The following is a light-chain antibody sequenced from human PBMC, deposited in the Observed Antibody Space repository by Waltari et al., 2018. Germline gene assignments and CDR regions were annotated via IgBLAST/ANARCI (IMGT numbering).Light chain of an antibody. CDR3: VLYMGSGISV. V-gene: IGLV8-61*01. CDR2: STN. CDR1: CGSGATSSQ. Sequence: QTVVTQEPSFAVSPGAQVKLTCSLHCGSGATSSQHSWSQQTPGQAPRTLIYSTNTRSSGVPDRFSGSILGNKAALTITGAQADDESDYYCVLYMGSGISVFGGGTKLTVL. J-gene: IGLJ3*02.